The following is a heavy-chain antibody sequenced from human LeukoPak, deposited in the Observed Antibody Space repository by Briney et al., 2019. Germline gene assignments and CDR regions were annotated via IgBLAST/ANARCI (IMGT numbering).Heavy chain of an antibody. V-gene: IGHV3-7*01. CDR1: GFTFSSYW. CDR3: ARVATMIVVVITSINYYYYTDV. J-gene: IGHJ6*03. CDR2: IKQDGSEK. D-gene: IGHD3-22*01. Sequence: PGGSLRLSCAASGFTFSSYWMSWVRQAPGKGLEWVANIKQDGSEKYYVDSVKGRFTISRDNAKNSLYLQMNSLRAEDTAVYYCARVATMIVVVITSINYYYYTDVWGKGTTVTVSS.